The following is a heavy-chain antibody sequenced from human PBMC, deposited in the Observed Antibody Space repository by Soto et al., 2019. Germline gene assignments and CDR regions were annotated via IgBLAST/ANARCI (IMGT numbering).Heavy chain of an antibody. CDR2: ITVYIGNP. J-gene: IGHJ4*02. CDR1: GYTFTSYG. CDR3: ARDLGAGLVDY. V-gene: IGHV1-18*01. Sequence: QVQLVQSGAEVKKPGASVKVSCKASGYTFTSYGITWVRQAPGQGLEGMGWITVYIGNPNYAQKRQGRVTMTTDTSTGTAYMELRSLRSDDTAVYYCARDLGAGLVDYWGQGTLVTVSS. D-gene: IGHD6-19*01.